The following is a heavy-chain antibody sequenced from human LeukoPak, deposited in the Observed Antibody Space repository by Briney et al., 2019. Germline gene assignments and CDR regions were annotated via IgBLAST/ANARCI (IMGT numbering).Heavy chain of an antibody. D-gene: IGHD2-2*01. V-gene: IGHV3-33*06. CDR2: IWYDGSNE. J-gene: IGHJ4*02. CDR1: GFTFSSYG. Sequence: GGSLRLSCAASGFTFSSYGMHWVRQAPGKGLEWVAVIWYDGSNECYADSVKGRFTVSRDNAKNTLYLQMNSLRAEDTAVYYCAKSVVPSVWGQGILVTVSS. CDR3: AKSVVPSV.